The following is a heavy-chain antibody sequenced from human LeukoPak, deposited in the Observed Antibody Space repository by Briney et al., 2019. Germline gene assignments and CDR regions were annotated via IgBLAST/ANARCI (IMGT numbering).Heavy chain of an antibody. CDR2: ISYDGSNK. CDR1: GFIFSNYA. CDR3: AKRIQSAMATGY. Sequence: PGRSLRLSCAASGFIFSNYAMYWVRQAPGEGLEWVAVISYDGSNKFNADSVRGRFTISRDNSKNTLYLQMNTLRAEDTAVYYCAKRIQSAMATGYWGQGTLVTVSS. V-gene: IGHV3-30-3*02. D-gene: IGHD5-18*01. J-gene: IGHJ4*02.